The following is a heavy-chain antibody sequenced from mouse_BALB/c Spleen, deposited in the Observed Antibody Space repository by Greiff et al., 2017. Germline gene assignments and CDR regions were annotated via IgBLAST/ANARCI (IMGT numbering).Heavy chain of an antibody. CDR1: GFTFSDYY. J-gene: IGHJ4*01. CDR2: ISDGGSYT. Sequence: EVMLVESGGGLVKPGGSLKLSCAASGFTFSDYYMYWVRQTPEKRLEWVATISDGGSYTYYPDSVKGRFTISRDNAKNNLYLQMSSLKSEDTAMYYCARDGNYAMDYWGEGNSVTVSS. CDR3: ARDGNYAMDY. V-gene: IGHV5-4*02. D-gene: IGHD1-1*02.